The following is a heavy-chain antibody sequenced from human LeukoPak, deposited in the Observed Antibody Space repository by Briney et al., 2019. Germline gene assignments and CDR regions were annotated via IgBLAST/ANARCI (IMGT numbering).Heavy chain of an antibody. V-gene: IGHV3-11*03. Sequence: GGSLRLSCVASGFXFSDYFITWIRQAPGKGLEWVSYITSSSSYTNYADSVKGRFTISRDNAKNSLFLQMNSLRAEDTAVYYCASFSVGWGQGTLVTVSS. CDR2: ITSSSSYT. D-gene: IGHD2-15*01. J-gene: IGHJ4*02. CDR3: ASFSVG. CDR1: GFXFSDYF.